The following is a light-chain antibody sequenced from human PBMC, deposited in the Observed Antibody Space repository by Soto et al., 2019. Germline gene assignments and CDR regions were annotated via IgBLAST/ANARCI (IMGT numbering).Light chain of an antibody. CDR3: QQYDNLPLT. CDR1: HDISNY. V-gene: IGKV1-33*01. Sequence: DIRMSQSPSSLSASVGDRVTITCQASHDISNYLNWYQQKPGKAPKLLIYDASNLETGVPSRFSGSGSGTDFTFTISSLQPEDIATYYCQQYDNLPLTFGGGTTVDIK. J-gene: IGKJ4*01. CDR2: DAS.